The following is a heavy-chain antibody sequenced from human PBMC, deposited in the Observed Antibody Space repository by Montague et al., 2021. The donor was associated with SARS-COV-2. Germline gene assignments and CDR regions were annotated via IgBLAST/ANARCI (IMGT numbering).Heavy chain of an antibody. CDR1: SGPLSAYY. V-gene: IGHV4-34*01. D-gene: IGHD3-16*01. Sequence: SETLSITCEVDSGPLSAYYWSWVRKPPGKGLEWVGEIHPYGHTSYNPSLMRRVNLSLGTSSNPFYLTLTSVTAADTDGYYCARGLDHNKGGDYWGQGIVVIVSS. J-gene: IGHJ4*02. CDR3: ARGLDHNKGGDY. CDR2: IHPYGHT.